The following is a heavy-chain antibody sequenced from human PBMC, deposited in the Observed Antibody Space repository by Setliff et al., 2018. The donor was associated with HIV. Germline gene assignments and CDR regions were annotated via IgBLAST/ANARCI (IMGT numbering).Heavy chain of an antibody. J-gene: IGHJ4*02. Sequence: PSETLSLTCTVSGGSISSGSYYWSWIRQPAGKGLEWIGHIYTSGSTNYNPSLKSRVTMSVDTSKNQFSLKLSSLTAADTAVYYCASGYQYDSSGYYYVTPIDYWGQGTLVTVSS. CDR1: GGSISSGSYY. D-gene: IGHD3-22*01. CDR2: IYTSGST. V-gene: IGHV4-61*09. CDR3: ASGYQYDSSGYYYVTPIDY.